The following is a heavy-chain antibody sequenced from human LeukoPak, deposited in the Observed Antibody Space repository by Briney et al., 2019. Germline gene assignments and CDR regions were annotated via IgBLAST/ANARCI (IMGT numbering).Heavy chain of an antibody. Sequence: SETLSLTCAVYGGSFSGYYWSWIRQPPGKGLEWIGEISHSGSTNYNPSLKSRVTISVDTSKNQFSLKLSSVTAADTAVYYCARKTTTVTRYYYYYYMDVWGKGTTVTVSS. CDR1: GGSFSGYY. CDR3: ARKTTTVTRYYYYYYMDV. CDR2: ISHSGST. D-gene: IGHD4-11*01. J-gene: IGHJ6*03. V-gene: IGHV4-34*01.